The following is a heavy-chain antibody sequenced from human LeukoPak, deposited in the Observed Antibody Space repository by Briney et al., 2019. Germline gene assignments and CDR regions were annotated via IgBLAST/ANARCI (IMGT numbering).Heavy chain of an antibody. CDR3: ARSPFPWLPLYCDY. CDR2: ISAYNGNT. V-gene: IGHV1-18*01. Sequence: GASSKVSCKASGYTFTSYGISWVRPAPGQGLEWMGWISAYNGNTNYAQKLQGRVTMTTDTSTSTAYMELRSLRSDDTAVYYCARSPFPWLPLYCDYWGQGTLVTVSS. D-gene: IGHD5-24*01. CDR1: GYTFTSYG. J-gene: IGHJ4*02.